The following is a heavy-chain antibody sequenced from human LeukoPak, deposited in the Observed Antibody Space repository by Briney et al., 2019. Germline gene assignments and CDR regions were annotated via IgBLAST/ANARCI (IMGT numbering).Heavy chain of an antibody. D-gene: IGHD3-22*01. V-gene: IGHV4-59*01. CDR2: IYYSGST. Sequence: SETLSLTCTVSGGSISSYYWSWIRQPPGKGLEWIGYIYYSGSTNYNPPLKSRVTISVDTSKNQFSLKLSSVTAADTAVYYCARGAITIHSSGRDYYMDVWGKGTTVTVSS. CDR1: GGSISSYY. J-gene: IGHJ6*03. CDR3: ARGAITIHSSGRDYYMDV.